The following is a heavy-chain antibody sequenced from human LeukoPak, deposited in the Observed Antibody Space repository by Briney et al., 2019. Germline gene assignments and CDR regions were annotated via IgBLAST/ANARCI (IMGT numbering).Heavy chain of an antibody. V-gene: IGHV3-33*01. D-gene: IGHD1-26*01. Sequence: GGSLRLSCAASGFTFSSYGMHWVRQAPGKGLEWVAVIWYDGSNKYYADSEKGRFTISRDNSKNTLYLQMNSLRAEDTAVYYCARDRSQAFAFDIWGQGTMVTVSS. CDR3: ARDRSQAFAFDI. CDR2: IWYDGSNK. J-gene: IGHJ3*02. CDR1: GFTFSSYG.